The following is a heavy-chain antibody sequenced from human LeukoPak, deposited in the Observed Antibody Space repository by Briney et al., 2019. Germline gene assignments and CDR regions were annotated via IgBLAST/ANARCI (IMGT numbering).Heavy chain of an antibody. D-gene: IGHD4-23*01. J-gene: IGHJ4*02. V-gene: IGHV5-51*01. CDR2: RNPADSDT. CDR3: ARPDYGGNYVDY. CDR1: GYTFTNYW. Sequence: GESLKISCKGSGYTFTNYWIGWVRQMPGKGLEWMGLRNPADSDTRYSPSFQGQVTISVDKSISTAYLEWSSLKASDTAMYYCARPDYGGNYVDYWGQGTLVTVSS.